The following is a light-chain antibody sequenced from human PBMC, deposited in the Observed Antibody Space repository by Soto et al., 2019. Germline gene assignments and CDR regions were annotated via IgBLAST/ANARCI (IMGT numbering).Light chain of an antibody. V-gene: IGLV1-40*01. CDR1: RANIGAGYD. CDR3: QSFASSLSGSV. J-gene: IGLJ1*01. CDR2: GNT. Sequence: QSVLTQPPSVSGAPGQRVTISCAGSRANIGAGYDVQWYQHPPGTAPKLLIYGNTYRPSGVPDRFSGSKSGTSASLAITGLQAEDEADYYCQSFASSLSGSVFGSGTKVTVL.